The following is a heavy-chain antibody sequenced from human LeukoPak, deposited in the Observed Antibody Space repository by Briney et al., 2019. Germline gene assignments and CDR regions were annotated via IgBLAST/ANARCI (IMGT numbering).Heavy chain of an antibody. J-gene: IGHJ4*02. Sequence: SETLSLTCTVSGGSISSGGYYWSWIRQPPGKGLEWIGYIYHSGSTYYNPSLKSRVTISVDTSKNQFSLKLSSVTAADTAVYYCARTPLRAAPFDYWGQGTLVTVSS. CDR3: ARTPLRAAPFDY. CDR2: IYHSGST. V-gene: IGHV4-30-2*02. D-gene: IGHD6-6*01. CDR1: GGSISSGGYY.